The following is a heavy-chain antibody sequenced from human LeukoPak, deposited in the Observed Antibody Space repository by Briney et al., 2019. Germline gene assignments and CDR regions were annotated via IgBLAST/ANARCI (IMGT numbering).Heavy chain of an antibody. J-gene: IGHJ4*02. D-gene: IGHD3-3*01. CDR1: GFTFRSYS. CDR3: ARDWRYSFDH. CDR2: ISSSSSYI. Sequence: PGGSLRLSCGASGFTFRSYSMNWVRQAPGKGLEWVSSISSSSSYIYYADSVKGRFTISRDNAKNSLYLQMNSLRDEDTAVYYCARDWRYSFDHWGQGTLVTVSS. V-gene: IGHV3-21*01.